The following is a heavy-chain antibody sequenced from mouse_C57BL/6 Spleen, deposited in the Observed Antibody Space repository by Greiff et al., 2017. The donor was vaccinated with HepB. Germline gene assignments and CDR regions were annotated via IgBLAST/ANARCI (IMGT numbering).Heavy chain of an antibody. D-gene: IGHD2-5*01. Sequence: QVQLQQPGAELVKPGASVKLSCKASGYTFTSYWMHWVKQRPGQGLEWIGMIHPNSGSTNYNEKFKSKATLTVDKSSSTAYMQLSSLTSEYSAVYDGARDYYSNCYAMDDWGKGTAVTVSS. CDR3: ARDYYSNCYAMDD. CDR1: GYTFTSYW. CDR2: IHPNSGST. V-gene: IGHV1-64*01. J-gene: IGHJ4*01.